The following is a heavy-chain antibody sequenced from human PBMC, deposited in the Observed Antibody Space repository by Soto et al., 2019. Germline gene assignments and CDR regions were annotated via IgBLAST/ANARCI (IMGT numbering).Heavy chain of an antibody. CDR1: GGTFTSYA. D-gene: IGHD3-3*01. J-gene: IGHJ6*04. CDR3: ARDPYTIVGEDYYYHGMDV. CDR2: IIPMSGTA. V-gene: IGHV1-69*13. Sequence: ASVKVSCKASGGTFTSYAISWVRQAPGQGLEWMGGIIPMSGTANYAQQFQGRVTITADDSTSTAYMELSSLRSEDMAVYYCARDPYTIVGEDYYYHGMDVWGKGTTVTVSS.